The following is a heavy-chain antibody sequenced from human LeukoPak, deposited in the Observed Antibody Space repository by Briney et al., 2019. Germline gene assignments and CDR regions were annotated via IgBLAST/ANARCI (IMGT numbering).Heavy chain of an antibody. CDR2: INHSGST. CDR3: ARDGSGGYYYFDY. CDR1: GGSFSGYH. Sequence: SETLSLTCAVYGGSFSGYHWSWIRQPPGKGLEGIGEINHSGSTNYNPSLKSRVTISVDTSKNQFSLKLSSVTAADTAVYYCARDGSGGYYYFDYWGQGTMVTVSS. V-gene: IGHV4-34*01. D-gene: IGHD6-19*01. J-gene: IGHJ4*02.